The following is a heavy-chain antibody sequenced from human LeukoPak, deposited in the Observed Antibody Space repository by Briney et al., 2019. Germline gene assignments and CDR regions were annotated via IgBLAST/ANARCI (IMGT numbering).Heavy chain of an antibody. D-gene: IGHD1-7*01. J-gene: IGHJ6*03. CDR1: GGSFSNYY. Sequence: NSSETLSLTCAVYGGSFSNYYWSWIRQPPGKGLEWTGEINDSGRINYNPSLMSRVTVSVDTSKNQFSLRLTSVTATDTAVYYCARRWNYGRNYYIDVWGNGATVSVSS. V-gene: IGHV4-34*01. CDR3: ARRWNYGRNYYIDV. CDR2: INDSGRI.